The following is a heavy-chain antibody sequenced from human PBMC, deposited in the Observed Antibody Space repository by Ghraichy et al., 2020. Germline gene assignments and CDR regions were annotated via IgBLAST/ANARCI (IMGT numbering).Heavy chain of an antibody. D-gene: IGHD3-10*01. CDR2: ISGSGGST. CDR1: GFTFSSYA. V-gene: IGHV3-23*01. J-gene: IGHJ4*02. Sequence: GGSLRLSCAASGFTFSSYAMSWVRQAPGKGLEWVSAISGSGGSTYYADSVKGRFTISRDNSKNTLYLQMNSLRAEDTTVYYCAKVVLRITMVRVAFDYWSQGTLVTVSS. CDR3: AKVVLRITMVRVAFDY.